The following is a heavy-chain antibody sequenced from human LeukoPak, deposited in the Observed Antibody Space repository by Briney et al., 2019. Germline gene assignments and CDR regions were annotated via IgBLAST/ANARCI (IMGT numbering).Heavy chain of an antibody. CDR3: AKDAGPRGTYSGLFDY. J-gene: IGHJ4*02. Sequence: GGSLRLSCATSGFTFTNYAMTWVRQAPGKGLEWVSGIAGSGGSTFYADSVKGRFTISRDNSKKELYLQMNSLRAEDTAVYYCAKDAGPRGTYSGLFDYWGQGTLVTVSS. D-gene: IGHD1-26*01. CDR1: GFTFTNYA. V-gene: IGHV3-23*01. CDR2: IAGSGGST.